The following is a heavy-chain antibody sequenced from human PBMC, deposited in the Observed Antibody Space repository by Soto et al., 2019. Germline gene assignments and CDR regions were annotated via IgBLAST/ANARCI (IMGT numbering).Heavy chain of an antibody. J-gene: IGHJ5*02. V-gene: IGHV1-69*06. Sequence: SVMVSCKASGGTFSSYAIGWVRQAPGQGLEWMGGIIPIFGTANYAQKFQGRVTITADKSTSTAYMELSSLRSEDTAVYYCARDVVVVPAADPSLNWFDPWGQGTLVTVSS. CDR1: GGTFSSYA. CDR2: IIPIFGTA. D-gene: IGHD2-2*01. CDR3: ARDVVVVPAADPSLNWFDP.